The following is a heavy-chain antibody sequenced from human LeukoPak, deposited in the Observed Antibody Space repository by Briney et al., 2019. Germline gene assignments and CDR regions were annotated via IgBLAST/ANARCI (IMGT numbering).Heavy chain of an antibody. CDR1: GFTFSSYS. J-gene: IGHJ4*02. Sequence: GGPLRLSCAASGFTFSSYSMNWVRQAPGKGLEWVSSISSSSNYIYYADSVKGRFTISRDNAKNSLYLQMNSLRAEDTAVYYRARDAEDPRLWWGQGTLVTVSS. D-gene: IGHD4/OR15-4a*01. V-gene: IGHV3-21*01. CDR2: ISSSSNYI. CDR3: ARDAEDPRLW.